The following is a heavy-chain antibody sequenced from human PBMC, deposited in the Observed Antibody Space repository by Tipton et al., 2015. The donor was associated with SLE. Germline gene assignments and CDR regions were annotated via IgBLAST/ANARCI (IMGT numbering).Heavy chain of an antibody. V-gene: IGHV3-74*01. CDR1: GFTFDDYG. Sequence: SLRLSCAASGFTFDDYGMSWVRQAPGKGLVWVSRINSDGSSTSYADSVKGRFTISRDNAKNTLYLQMNSLRAEDTAVYYCARNAYCSSTSCYGAFDYWGQGTLVTVSS. CDR2: INSDGSST. D-gene: IGHD2-2*01. CDR3: ARNAYCSSTSCYGAFDY. J-gene: IGHJ4*02.